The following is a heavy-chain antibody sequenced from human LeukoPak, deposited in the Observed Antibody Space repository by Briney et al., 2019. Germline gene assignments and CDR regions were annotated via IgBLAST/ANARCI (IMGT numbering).Heavy chain of an antibody. Sequence: ASVKVSCKASGGTFSSYAISWVRQAPGQGLEWMGGIIPIFGTANYAQKFQGRVTITADESTSTAYMELSSLRSEDTAVYYCASSIGVAARLGYFQHWGQGTLVTVSS. CDR2: IIPIFGTA. V-gene: IGHV1-69*13. J-gene: IGHJ1*01. CDR1: GGTFSSYA. D-gene: IGHD6-6*01. CDR3: ASSIGVAARLGYFQH.